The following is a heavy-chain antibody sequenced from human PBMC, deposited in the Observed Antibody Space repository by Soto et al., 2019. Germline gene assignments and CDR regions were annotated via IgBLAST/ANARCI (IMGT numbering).Heavy chain of an antibody. V-gene: IGHV3-23*01. CDR3: AKVLPSYVDVRGILAY. J-gene: IGHJ1*01. CDR1: GFTFSIYA. CDR2: IRVSGGTT. D-gene: IGHD3-10*01. Sequence: DVQLLESGGGLVQPGGSLRLSCATSGFTFSIYAMSWVRQAPGKGLEWVSGIRVSGGTTYYADTVKGRFTISRDNSKNTVYLQMNSLRADDTAVYYCAKVLPSYVDVRGILAYWGQGTLVTVSS.